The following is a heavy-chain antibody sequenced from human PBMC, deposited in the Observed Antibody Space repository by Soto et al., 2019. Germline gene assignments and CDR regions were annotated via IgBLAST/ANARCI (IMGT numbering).Heavy chain of an antibody. CDR3: ARQPDYNILTGYLYYFGY. CDR2: IYPGDSDA. D-gene: IGHD3-9*01. Sequence: HGESLKISCKASGYTFTSYWIGWVRQMPGKGLEWMGFIYPGDSDARYSPSFEGQVTISVDKPINTAYLRWNSLQASDTAIYYCARQPDYNILTGYLYYFGYWGQGTPVTVSS. J-gene: IGHJ4*02. V-gene: IGHV5-51*01. CDR1: GYTFTSYW.